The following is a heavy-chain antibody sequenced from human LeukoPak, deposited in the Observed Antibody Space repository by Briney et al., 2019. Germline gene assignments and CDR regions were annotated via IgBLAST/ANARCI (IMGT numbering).Heavy chain of an antibody. J-gene: IGHJ5*02. D-gene: IGHD3-10*01. Sequence: PSETLSLTCTVSGGSVSSGGYYWSCIRQHPGKGLEWIGYIYYSGSTYYNPSLKSRVTISVDTSKNQFSLKLSSVTAADTAVYYCARRRPVGSGRTNWFDPWGQGTLVTVSS. CDR3: ARRRPVGSGRTNWFDP. CDR1: GGSVSSGGYY. V-gene: IGHV4-31*03. CDR2: IYYSGST.